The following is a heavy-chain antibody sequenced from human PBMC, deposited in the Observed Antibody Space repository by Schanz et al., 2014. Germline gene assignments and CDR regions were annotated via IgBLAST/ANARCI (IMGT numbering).Heavy chain of an antibody. V-gene: IGHV1-18*01. CDR2: ISVYNHNK. CDR3: AGDAADFYDILTEEDY. J-gene: IGHJ4*02. CDR1: GYIFINSG. Sequence: QVQLVQSGAEVKKPGASVRVSCKASGYIFINSGISWVRQAPGQGLEWMGWISVYNHNKEYDQKFQGRVTMTTDTSTRTSYMALTDLRSDDTAVYYCAGDAADFYDILTEEDYWGQGTLVTVSS. D-gene: IGHD3-9*01.